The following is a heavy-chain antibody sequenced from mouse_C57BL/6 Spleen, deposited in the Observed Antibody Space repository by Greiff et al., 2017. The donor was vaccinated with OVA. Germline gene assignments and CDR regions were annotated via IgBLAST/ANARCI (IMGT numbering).Heavy chain of an antibody. D-gene: IGHD2-5*01. CDR2: IDPSDSYT. CDR1: GYTFTSYW. J-gene: IGHJ2*01. Sequence: QVQLQQPGAELVKPGASVKLSCKASGYTFTSYWMQWVKQRPGQGLEWIGEIDPSDSYTNYNQKFKGKATLTVDTSSSTAYMQLSSLTSDDSPVYYCARTYYSNYFDYWGQGTTLTVSS. V-gene: IGHV1-50*01. CDR3: ARTYYSNYFDY.